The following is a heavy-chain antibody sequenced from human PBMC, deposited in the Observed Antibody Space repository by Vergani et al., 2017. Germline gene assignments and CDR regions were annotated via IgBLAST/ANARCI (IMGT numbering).Heavy chain of an antibody. V-gene: IGHV3-23*01. D-gene: IGHD3-22*01. CDR1: GLTFSACP. CDR2: ISVRYPST. Sequence: EVQLLQPGGGVIQPGGSVRLSCAASGLTFSACPMTWVRQAPGKGLEWVSAISVRYPSTYNADSVKGRFTISRDNSQNMLYLQMNSLGAEYTSVNYCARRSYDTTPYLQGAYDCWGQGTLVSVSS. CDR3: ARRSYDTTPYLQGAYDC. J-gene: IGHJ4*02.